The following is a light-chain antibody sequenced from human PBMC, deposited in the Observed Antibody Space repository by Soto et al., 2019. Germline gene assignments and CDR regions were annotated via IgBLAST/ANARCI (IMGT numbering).Light chain of an antibody. CDR3: QQYENYWT. V-gene: IGKV1-5*01. CDR1: QSIRAW. J-gene: IGKJ1*01. CDR2: DAS. Sequence: DIQMTQSPSTLSGSVVDRVTITCLASQSIRAWLSWYQQKPGKAPKLLIYDASNLESFVPSRFSGSGSGTEFTLTISNLQADDFATYYCQQYENYWTFGQGTKVDIK.